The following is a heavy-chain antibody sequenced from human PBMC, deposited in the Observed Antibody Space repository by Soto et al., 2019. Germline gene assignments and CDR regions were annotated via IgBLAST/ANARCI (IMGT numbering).Heavy chain of an antibody. Sequence: ASVKVSCKASGYTFTSYGISWVRQAPGQGLEWMGWISAYNGNTNYAQKLQGRVTMTTDTSTSTAYMELRSPRSDDTAVYYCARDHGGKRITMVRGVPGMDVWGQGTTVTVSS. CDR1: GYTFTSYG. J-gene: IGHJ6*02. D-gene: IGHD3-10*01. CDR2: ISAYNGNT. CDR3: ARDHGGKRITMVRGVPGMDV. V-gene: IGHV1-18*01.